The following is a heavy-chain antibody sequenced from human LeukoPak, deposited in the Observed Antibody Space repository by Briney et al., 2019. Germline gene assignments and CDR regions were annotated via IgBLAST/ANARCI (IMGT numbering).Heavy chain of an antibody. CDR3: ARQQQVATDY. J-gene: IGHJ4*02. CDR2: INPDSGDT. D-gene: IGHD6-13*01. CDR1: GYTFTDYY. Sequence: GASVKVSCKASGYTFTDYYMHWVRQAPGQGLEWMGWINPDSGDTNYAQKFQARVTMTRDTSISTAYMELSRLRSDDTAVYYCARQQQVATDYWGQGTLVTVSS. V-gene: IGHV1-2*02.